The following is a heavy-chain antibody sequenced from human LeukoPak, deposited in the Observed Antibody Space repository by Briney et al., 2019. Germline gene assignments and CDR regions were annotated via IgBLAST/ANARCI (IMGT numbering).Heavy chain of an antibody. CDR1: GGSISSSNW. V-gene: IGHV4-4*02. CDR2: IYHSGST. Sequence: NPSGTLSLTCAVSGGSISSSNWWSWVRQPPGKGLEWIGEIYHSGSTNYNPSLKSRVTISVDRSKNQFSLKLSSVTAADTAVYYCARGSSYCTNGVCYEPFDYWGQGTLVTVSS. D-gene: IGHD2-8*01. CDR3: ARGSSYCTNGVCYEPFDY. J-gene: IGHJ4*02.